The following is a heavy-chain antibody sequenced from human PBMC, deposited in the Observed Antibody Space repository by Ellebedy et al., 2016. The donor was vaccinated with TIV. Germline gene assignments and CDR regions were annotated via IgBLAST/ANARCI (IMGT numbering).Heavy chain of an antibody. V-gene: IGHV4-39*02. J-gene: IGHJ4*02. D-gene: IGHD3-16*01. CDR1: GGSISVTNFY. Sequence: MPSETLSLTCTVSGGSISVTNFYWGWIRQPPGKGLEWIGSVYYSGTTYYNPSLKSRVTISIDKANSQFSLRLRSVTAADTAVYYCAREKTMITLIDYWGQGALVTVSS. CDR3: AREKTMITLIDY. CDR2: VYYSGTT.